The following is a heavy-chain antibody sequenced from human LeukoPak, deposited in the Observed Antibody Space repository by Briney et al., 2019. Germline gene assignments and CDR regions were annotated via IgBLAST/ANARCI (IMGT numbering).Heavy chain of an antibody. J-gene: IGHJ4*02. D-gene: IGHD3-22*01. Sequence: SETLSLTCTVSGYSISSGYYWGWIRQPPGKGLEWIGSIYHSGSTYYNPSLKSRVTISVDTSKNQFSLKLSSVTAADTAVYYCARGGNYYDSSTYFDYWGQGTLVTVSS. V-gene: IGHV4-38-2*02. CDR1: GYSISSGYY. CDR2: IYHSGST. CDR3: ARGGNYYDSSTYFDY.